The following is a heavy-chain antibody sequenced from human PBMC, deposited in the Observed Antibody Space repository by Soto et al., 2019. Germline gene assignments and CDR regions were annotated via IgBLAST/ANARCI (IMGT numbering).Heavy chain of an antibody. Sequence: EVQLVESGGGVVRPGGSLRFSCVASGFTFDDFAMSWVRQVPGKGLEWVSGITWNGRNTGHVDSVKGRFTISRDNAKNSLYLQMNSLRAEDTAFYYCARVRAWLDGEYLGGDAFDIWGQGTMVTVSS. V-gene: IGHV3-20*04. D-gene: IGHD4-17*01. CDR1: GFTFDDFA. J-gene: IGHJ3*02. CDR3: ARVRAWLDGEYLGGDAFDI. CDR2: ITWNGRNT.